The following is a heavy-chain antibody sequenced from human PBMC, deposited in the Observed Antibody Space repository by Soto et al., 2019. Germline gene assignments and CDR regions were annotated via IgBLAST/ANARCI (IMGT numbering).Heavy chain of an antibody. D-gene: IGHD6-13*01. Sequence: SETRSLTCIVSGGSISEKYWNWVRQPPGKGLEWIGLIFANGHTDYNPSLKSRVTMSVDASKNQFSLRLTSMTAADTAVYYCVASLAASGLNRLDPWGRGTLVTVSS. V-gene: IGHV4-4*07. J-gene: IGHJ5*02. CDR2: IFANGHT. CDR1: GGSISEKY. CDR3: VASLAASGLNRLDP.